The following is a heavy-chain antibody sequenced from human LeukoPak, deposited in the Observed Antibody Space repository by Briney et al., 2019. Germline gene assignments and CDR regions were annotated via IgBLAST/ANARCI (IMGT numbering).Heavy chain of an antibody. D-gene: IGHD2-21*01. CDR1: GGSISFYH. V-gene: IGHV4-59*01. J-gene: IGHJ4*02. Sequence: SETLSLTCTVSGGSISFYHWSWIRQPPGKGLEWIGYISYSGSTNYNPSLKSRVTISVDTSKNQFSLKLSSVTAADTAVYYCAGGDSYYFFDYWGQGTLVTVSS. CDR3: AGGDSYYFFDY. CDR2: ISYSGST.